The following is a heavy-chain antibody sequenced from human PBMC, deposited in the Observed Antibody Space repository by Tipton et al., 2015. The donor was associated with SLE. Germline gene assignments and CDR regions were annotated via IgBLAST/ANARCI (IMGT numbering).Heavy chain of an antibody. CDR1: GYSISGGYY. Sequence: TLSLTCTVSGYSISGGYYWGWIRQSPGKGLEWIGSMYHTGNTYYNPSLKSRVTISVDTSKNQFSLRLSSVTAADTAVYYCASSSGGGAFDIWGQGTMVTVSS. V-gene: IGHV4-38-2*02. CDR3: ASSSGGGAFDI. D-gene: IGHD2-15*01. CDR2: MYHTGNT. J-gene: IGHJ3*02.